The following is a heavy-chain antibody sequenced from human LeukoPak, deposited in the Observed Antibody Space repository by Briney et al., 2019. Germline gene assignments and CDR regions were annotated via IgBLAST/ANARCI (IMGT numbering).Heavy chain of an antibody. J-gene: IGHJ4*02. CDR2: IYYSGST. V-gene: IGHV4-30-4*01. CDR3: AKASYAIGHFDY. Sequence: SQTLSLTCTVSGGSISSGDYYWSWIRQPPGKGLEWIGYIYYSGSTYYNPSLKSRVTISVDTSKNQFSLKLSSVTAADTAVYHCAKASYAIGHFDYWGQGTLVTVSS. D-gene: IGHD2-8*01. CDR1: GGSISSGDYY.